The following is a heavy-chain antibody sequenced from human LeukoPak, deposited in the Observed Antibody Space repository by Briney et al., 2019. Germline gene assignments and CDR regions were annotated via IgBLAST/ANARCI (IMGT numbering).Heavy chain of an antibody. J-gene: IGHJ4*02. CDR1: GFTFSKYW. CDR2: INTDGTVT. D-gene: IGHD6-19*01. V-gene: IGHV3-74*01. CDR3: ATKQWLAPPPDS. Sequence: SGGSLRLSCAASGFTFSKYWMLWVRHAPGKGLESVSRINTDGTVTTYADSVKGRFTVSRDNADNTMFLQMNSVRDEDTAVYHCATKQWLAPPPDSWGQGTPVTVSS.